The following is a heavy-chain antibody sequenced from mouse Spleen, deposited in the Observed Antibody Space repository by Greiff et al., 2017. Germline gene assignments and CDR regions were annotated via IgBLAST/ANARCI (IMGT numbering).Heavy chain of an antibody. CDR2: IYPGDGST. J-gene: IGHJ3*01. CDR3: ARFHYSNYDY. V-gene: IGHV1S56*01. D-gene: IGHD2-5*01. Sequence: VMLVESGPELVKPGASVKMSCKASGYTFTSYYIHWVKQRPGQGLEWIGWIYPGDGSTKYNEKFKGKTTLTADKSSSTAYMQLSSLTSEDSAVYYCARFHYSNYDYWGQGTLVTVSA. CDR1: GYTFTSYY.